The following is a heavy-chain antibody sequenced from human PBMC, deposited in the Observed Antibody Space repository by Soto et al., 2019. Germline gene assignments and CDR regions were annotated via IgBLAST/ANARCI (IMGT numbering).Heavy chain of an antibody. J-gene: IGHJ3*02. D-gene: IGHD3-22*01. CDR1: GFSFGTYV. Sequence: EVQLLESGGGMVEPRGSLKLSCVASGFSFGTYVMNWVRQATGKGLEWVSGVSGSGGRVYSADSVKGRFTISRDNSRNTLYPQMNSLRAEHTAIYYCAMTRLYDTGTNDYHRDALDIWGQGTQVTFSS. V-gene: IGHV3-23*01. CDR2: VSGSGGRV. CDR3: AMTRLYDTGTNDYHRDALDI.